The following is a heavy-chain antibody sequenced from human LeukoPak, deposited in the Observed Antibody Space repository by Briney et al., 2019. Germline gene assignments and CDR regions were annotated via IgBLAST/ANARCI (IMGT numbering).Heavy chain of an antibody. CDR1: GASINNNF. CDR3: ARHRDYYDS. CDR2: IYSSGSA. D-gene: IGHD3-22*01. J-gene: IGHJ4*01. V-gene: IGHV4-59*08. Sequence: SETLSLTCTVSGASINNNFWTWIRQPPGKGLEWIGYIYSSGSANYNPSLKSRVIISGDTSKNQISLNLTSVAAADTTVYFCARHRDYYDSWGHGTLVTVSS.